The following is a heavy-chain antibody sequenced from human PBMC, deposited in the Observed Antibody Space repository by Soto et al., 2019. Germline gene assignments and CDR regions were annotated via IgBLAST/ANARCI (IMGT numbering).Heavy chain of an antibody. D-gene: IGHD3-3*01. V-gene: IGHV1-46*01. Sequence: ASVKVSCKASGYTFTSYYMHWVRQAPGQGLEWMGIINPSGGSTSYAQKFQGRVTMTRDTSTSTVYMELSSLRSEDTAVYYCARDRVEGPLGLFLEWSIWYYYGMDVWGQGTTVTVS. CDR1: GYTFTSYY. J-gene: IGHJ6*02. CDR2: INPSGGST. CDR3: ARDRVEGPLGLFLEWSIWYYYGMDV.